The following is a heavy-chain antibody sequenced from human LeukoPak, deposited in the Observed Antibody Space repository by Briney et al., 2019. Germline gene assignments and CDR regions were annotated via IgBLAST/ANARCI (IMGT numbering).Heavy chain of an antibody. Sequence: GASVKVSCKASGYTFTSYYMHWVRQAPGQGLEWMGIINPSGGSTSYAQKFQGRVTMTRDTSTSTVYMELSSLRSEDTAVYYCARVHSNPRYYYYGMDVWGQGTTVTVSS. CDR2: INPSGGST. CDR3: ARVHSNPRYYYYGMDV. V-gene: IGHV1-46*01. J-gene: IGHJ6*02. D-gene: IGHD4-11*01. CDR1: GYTFTSYY.